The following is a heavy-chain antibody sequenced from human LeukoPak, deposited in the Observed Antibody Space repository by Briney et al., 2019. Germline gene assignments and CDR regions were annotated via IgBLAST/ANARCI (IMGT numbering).Heavy chain of an antibody. V-gene: IGHV3-23*01. CDR1: GFTFSSYA. CDR2: ISGSGGST. D-gene: IGHD3-16*01. CDR3: AKGLLDYVWGSRPDY. Sequence: PGGSLRLSCAASGFTFSSYAMSWVRQAPGKGLEWVSAISGSGGSTYYADSVKGRFTISRDNSNNTLYLQMNSLRAEDTAVYYCAKGLLDYVWGSRPDYWGQGTLVTVSS. J-gene: IGHJ4*02.